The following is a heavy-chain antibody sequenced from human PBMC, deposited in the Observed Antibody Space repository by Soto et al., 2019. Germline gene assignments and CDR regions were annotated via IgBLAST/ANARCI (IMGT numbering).Heavy chain of an antibody. J-gene: IGHJ5*02. CDR3: AANWYENWFDP. CDR1: GFTFSNYA. V-gene: IGHV3-23*01. D-gene: IGHD1-1*01. Sequence: EVQLLESGGGLVQPGGSLRLSCAASGFTFSNYAMSWVRQAPEKGLEWVSIISGSSSITYYADSVKGRFTISRDNSKNTLYLQMNSLRAEDTAVYYCAANWYENWFDPGGQGTLVTVSS. CDR2: ISGSSSIT.